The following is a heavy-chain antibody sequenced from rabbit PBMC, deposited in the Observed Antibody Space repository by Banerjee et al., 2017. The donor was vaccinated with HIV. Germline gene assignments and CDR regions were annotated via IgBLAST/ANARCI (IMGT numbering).Heavy chain of an antibody. Sequence: QSLEESGGDLVKPGASLTLTCKASGFSFSSSYWMCWVRQAPGKGLEWIGCIDTDWESAFYATWVKGRFTISKASWTTVTLQMTSLTAADTASYFCARDLAGVIGWNFNLWGPGTLVTVS. J-gene: IGHJ4*01. CDR1: GFSFSSSYW. V-gene: IGHV1S40*01. CDR2: IDTDWESA. D-gene: IGHD4-1*01. CDR3: ARDLAGVIGWNFNL.